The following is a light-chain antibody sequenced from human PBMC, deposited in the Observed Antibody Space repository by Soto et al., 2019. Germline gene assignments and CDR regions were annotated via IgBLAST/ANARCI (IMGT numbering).Light chain of an antibody. Sequence: EIVVTQSPATLSFSPGERATLSCRTSQSVSSNLAWYQQKPGQAPRLLIYDASNRAAGIPARFSGSGSGTDFTLTVSSLEPEDFVVYYCQQRSNWPWTFGQGTKVDIK. CDR1: QSVSSN. V-gene: IGKV3-11*01. J-gene: IGKJ1*01. CDR3: QQRSNWPWT. CDR2: DAS.